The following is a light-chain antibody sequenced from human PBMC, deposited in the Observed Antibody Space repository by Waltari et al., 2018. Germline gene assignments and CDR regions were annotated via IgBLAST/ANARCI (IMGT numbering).Light chain of an antibody. CDR3: NSYTSSSSLDGSVV. V-gene: IGLV2-14*01. CDR1: NTAVGAYNY. Sequence: QSALTQPASVSGSPGQSITISCTGTNTAVGAYNYVPWFQQHPGKAPKLILYEVSNRPSGVSNRFSGSKSGNTASLTISGLQAEDEADYYCNSYTSSSSLDGSVVFGGGTKVTVL. CDR2: EVS. J-gene: IGLJ2*01.